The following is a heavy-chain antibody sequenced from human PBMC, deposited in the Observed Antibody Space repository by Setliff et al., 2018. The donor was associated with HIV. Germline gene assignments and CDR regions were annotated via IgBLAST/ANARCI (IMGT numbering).Heavy chain of an antibody. V-gene: IGHV4-39*01. D-gene: IGHD6-19*01. Sequence: PSETLSLTCTVSGGSISSSSYYWGRIRQPPGKGLEWIGSIYYSGSTYYNPSLKSRLTISVVTSKNQFSLNLTSVTAADTAVYYCARQFPPYHSGAHYSDLWSQGTLVTVSS. CDR2: IYYSGST. CDR3: ARQFPPYHSGAHYSDL. J-gene: IGHJ5*02. CDR1: GGSISSSSYY.